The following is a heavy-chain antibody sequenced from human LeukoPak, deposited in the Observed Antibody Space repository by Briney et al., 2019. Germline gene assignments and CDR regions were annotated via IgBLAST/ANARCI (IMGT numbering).Heavy chain of an antibody. CDR1: GGSFSGYY. Sequence: SETLSLTCAVYGGSFSGYYWSWIRQPPGKGLEWIGEINHSGSTNYDPSLKSRVTISVDTSKNQFSLKLSSVTAADTAVYYCARAYSFVNYYYYYMDVWGKGTTVTVSS. V-gene: IGHV4-34*01. D-gene: IGHD3-16*02. J-gene: IGHJ6*03. CDR2: INHSGST. CDR3: ARAYSFVNYYYYYMDV.